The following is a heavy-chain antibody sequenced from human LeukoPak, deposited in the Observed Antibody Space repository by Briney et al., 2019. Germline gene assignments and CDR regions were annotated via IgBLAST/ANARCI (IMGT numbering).Heavy chain of an antibody. V-gene: IGHV1-69*06. J-gene: IGHJ3*02. D-gene: IGHD5-18*01. CDR3: AFKRGYSSLDAFDI. CDR1: GGTFSSYA. CDR2: IIPIFGTA. Sequence: SVKVSCKASGGTFSSYAISWVRQAPGQGLEWMGGIIPIFGTANYAQKLQGRVTITADKSTSTAHMELSSLRSEDTAVYYCAFKRGYSSLDAFDIWGQGTMVTVSS.